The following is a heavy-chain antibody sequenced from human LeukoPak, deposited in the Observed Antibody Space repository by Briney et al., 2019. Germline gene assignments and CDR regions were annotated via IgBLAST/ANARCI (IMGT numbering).Heavy chain of an antibody. Sequence: ASVTVSCKASVYNFATYGISWVRQAPGQGLEWVGWIAPYNDNANSAHKFQGRLSMTADTSTSTASMERRSLRSDDTALYYCTRDPRHKYGNFDNWGQGTLVTVSS. CDR2: IAPYNDNA. CDR3: TRDPRHKYGNFDN. V-gene: IGHV1-18*01. D-gene: IGHD2/OR15-2a*01. CDR1: VYNFATYG. J-gene: IGHJ4*02.